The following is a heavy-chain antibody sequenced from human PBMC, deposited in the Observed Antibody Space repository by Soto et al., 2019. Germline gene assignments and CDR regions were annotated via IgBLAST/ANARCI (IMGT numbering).Heavy chain of an antibody. CDR3: ARGRYCLTGRCFPNWFDS. CDR1: GDSISNLDYF. J-gene: IGHJ5*01. V-gene: IGHV4-30-4*01. D-gene: IGHD7-27*01. CDR2: IYKSATT. Sequence: TLSLTCSVSGDSISNLDYFWSWIRQPPGQALEYIGYIYKSATTYYNPSFESRVAISVDTSKSQFSLNVTSVTAADTAVYFCARGRYCLTGRCFPNWFDSWGQGALVTVSS.